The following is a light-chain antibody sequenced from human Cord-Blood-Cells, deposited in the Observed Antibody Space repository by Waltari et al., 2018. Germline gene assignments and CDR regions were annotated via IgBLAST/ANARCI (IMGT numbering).Light chain of an antibody. V-gene: IGKV1-39*01. Sequence: DIQTTQSPSSLSASVGDRVTITCRASQSVSSYLNWYQQNPGKAPKLLIYAASSLQSGVTSRFSSSGSGTDFTLTISSLQPEDFATYYCQQSYSTPPITFGQGTRLEIK. CDR3: QQSYSTPPIT. CDR2: AAS. J-gene: IGKJ5*01. CDR1: QSVSSY.